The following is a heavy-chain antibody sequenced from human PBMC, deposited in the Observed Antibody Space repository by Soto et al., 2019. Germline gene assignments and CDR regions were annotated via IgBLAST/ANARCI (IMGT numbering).Heavy chain of an antibody. CDR1: GGTFSSYA. CDR3: ARDSRLQFRVFDY. D-gene: IGHD5-12*01. Sequence: SSVHVSCKSSGGTFSSYAIIWVRQASGQGLDWMGVIIPIVGTANYAQKVQGRVTTTADESTKAAYMELSSLTSEDTAVYYCARDSRLQFRVFDYWGQGTLVTVSS. J-gene: IGHJ4*02. V-gene: IGHV1-69*13. CDR2: IIPIVGTA.